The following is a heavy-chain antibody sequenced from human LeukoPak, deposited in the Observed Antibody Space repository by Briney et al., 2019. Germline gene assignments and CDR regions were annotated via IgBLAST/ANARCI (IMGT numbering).Heavy chain of an antibody. CDR3: ARRGYSGSYWGTYNWFDP. CDR2: IYPGDSDT. D-gene: IGHD1-26*01. CDR1: GYSFTNSW. V-gene: IGHV5-51*01. Sequence: GESLKISCKGAGYSFTNSWIGWVRQMPGKGLEWMGIIYPGDSDTRYSPSFQGQVTISADKSISTAYLQWSSLKASDTAMYYCARRGYSGSYWGTYNWFDPWGQGTLVTVSS. J-gene: IGHJ5*02.